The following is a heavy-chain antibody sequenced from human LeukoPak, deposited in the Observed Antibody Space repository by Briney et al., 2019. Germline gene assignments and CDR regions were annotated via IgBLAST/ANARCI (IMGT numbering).Heavy chain of an antibody. CDR1: GFTFSSYG. CDR2: IWYEGSKK. D-gene: IGHD6-6*01. Sequence: GGSLRLSCAASGFTFSSYGMHWVRQAPGEGLEWVAVIWYEGSKKYYADSVKGRFTISRDNSKNTLYLQMNSLRAEDTAVYYCTRGEYRSSSGFDYWGQGTLVTVSS. V-gene: IGHV3-33*01. CDR3: TRGEYRSSSGFDY. J-gene: IGHJ4*02.